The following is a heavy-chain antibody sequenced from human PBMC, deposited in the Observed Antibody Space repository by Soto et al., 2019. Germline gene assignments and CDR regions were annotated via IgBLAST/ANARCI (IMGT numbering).Heavy chain of an antibody. Sequence: GGSLRLSCAASGFTFSNAWMSWVRQAPGKGLEWVGRIKSKTDGGTTDYAAPVKGRFTISRDDSKNTLYLQMNSLKTEDTAVYYCTTDLWFGVPDAFDIWGQGTMVTVSS. D-gene: IGHD3-10*01. CDR1: GFTFSNAW. CDR3: TTDLWFGVPDAFDI. V-gene: IGHV3-15*01. CDR2: IKSKTDGGTT. J-gene: IGHJ3*02.